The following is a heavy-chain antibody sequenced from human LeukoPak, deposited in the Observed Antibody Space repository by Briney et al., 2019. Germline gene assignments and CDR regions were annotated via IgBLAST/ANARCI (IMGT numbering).Heavy chain of an antibody. CDR2: ISYDGSNK. Sequence: GGSLRLSCAASGFSFSSFAMYWVRQAPGKGLEWVAVISYDGSNKYYEDSVKGRFTVSRDNSKNTLYLQMDSLRAEDTAVYYCARDPRFNYGSGSTYYYYYYGMDVWGQGTTVTVSS. J-gene: IGHJ6*02. CDR1: GFSFSSFA. V-gene: IGHV3-30*04. D-gene: IGHD3-10*01. CDR3: ARDPRFNYGSGSTYYYYYYGMDV.